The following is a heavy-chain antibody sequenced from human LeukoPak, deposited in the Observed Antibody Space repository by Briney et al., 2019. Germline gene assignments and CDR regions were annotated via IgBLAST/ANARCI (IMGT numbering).Heavy chain of an antibody. CDR1: GFTFSSYL. J-gene: IGHJ1*01. V-gene: IGHV3-74*01. Sequence: GGSLRLSCAASGFTFSSYLMHWVRQAPGKGLVWVSRINSDGSSTSYADSVKGRFTISRDNAKNTLYLQMNSLRAEDTAVYYCARVFPVYYYDSSGYYSFGGQGTLVTVSS. D-gene: IGHD3-22*01. CDR2: INSDGSST. CDR3: ARVFPVYYYDSSGYYSF.